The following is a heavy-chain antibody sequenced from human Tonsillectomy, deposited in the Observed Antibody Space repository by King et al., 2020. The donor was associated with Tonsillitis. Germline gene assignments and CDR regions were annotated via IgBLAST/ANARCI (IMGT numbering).Heavy chain of an antibody. D-gene: IGHD1-26*01. CDR1: GYSFTNYW. CDR2: IYPGDSDT. J-gene: IGHJ3*02. Sequence: VQLVQSGAEVKKPGESLKISCKASGYSFTNYWISLVRQMPGKGLEWMGIIYPGDSDTRYSPSFQGQVTISADKSISTAYLQWSSLKASDTTMYYCARSHSSIVGAAFDIWGQGTMVTVSS. CDR3: ARSHSSIVGAAFDI. V-gene: IGHV5-51*03.